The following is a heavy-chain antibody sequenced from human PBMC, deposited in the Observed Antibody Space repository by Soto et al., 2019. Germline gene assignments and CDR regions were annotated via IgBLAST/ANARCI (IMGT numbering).Heavy chain of an antibody. J-gene: IGHJ4*02. CDR2: MWYDGVTK. CDR1: GVTFSNYG. V-gene: IGHV3-33*01. CDR3: ATVDNYYGSGF. Sequence: QVQLVESGGGVVQPGRSLRLSCAASGVTFSNYGMHWVRQAPGKGLEGVAVMWYDGVTKYYAESVKGRFTISRDNSKNSRYLQMTSLRAEDTAVYYCATVDNYYGSGFWGQGTLVTVSS. D-gene: IGHD3-10*01.